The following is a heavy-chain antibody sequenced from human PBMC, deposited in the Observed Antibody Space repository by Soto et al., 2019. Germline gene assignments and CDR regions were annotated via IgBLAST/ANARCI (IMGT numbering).Heavy chain of an antibody. J-gene: IGHJ4*02. CDR1: GFLFSNAW. D-gene: IGHD5-12*01. V-gene: IGHV3-15*01. CDR3: TGGDIAGDFDY. Sequence: EVQMVESGGGLVKPGGSLRLSCAASGFLFSNAWMSWVRQAPGKGLEWVGRIKTNANGGTTDYATPVKGRFTVSRDDSKNTVYLQMNSLRTEDTAGYFCTGGDIAGDFDYWGQGTLVTVSS. CDR2: IKTNANGGTT.